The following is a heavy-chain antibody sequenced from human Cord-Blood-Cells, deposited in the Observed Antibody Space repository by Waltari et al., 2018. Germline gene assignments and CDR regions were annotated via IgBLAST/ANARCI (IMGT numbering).Heavy chain of an antibody. D-gene: IGHD4-4*01. CDR2: IIPLFGTA. CDR3: ARNGNEDSNWYFDL. Sequence: MGGIIPLFGTANYAQKFQGRVTITADESTSTAYMELSSLRSEDTAVYYCARNGNEDSNWYFDLWGRGTLVTVSS. V-gene: IGHV1-69*01. J-gene: IGHJ2*01.